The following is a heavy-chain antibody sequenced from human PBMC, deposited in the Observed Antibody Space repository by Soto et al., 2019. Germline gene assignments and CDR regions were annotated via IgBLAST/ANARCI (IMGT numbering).Heavy chain of an antibody. CDR2: INPSGGSP. V-gene: IGHV1-46*01. Sequence: ASVKVSCKASGYTFTTNYMHWVRLAPGQGLEWMGVINPSGGSPSYAQKFQGRVTMTRDTSTSTVHMELSSLRFDDTAVYYCARDSSTVMGDYWGQGTVVTVSS. D-gene: IGHD2-2*01. J-gene: IGHJ4*02. CDR1: GYTFTTNY. CDR3: ARDSSTVMGDY.